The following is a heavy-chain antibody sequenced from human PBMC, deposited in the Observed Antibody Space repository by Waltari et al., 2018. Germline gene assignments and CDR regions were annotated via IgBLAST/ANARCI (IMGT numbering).Heavy chain of an antibody. CDR3: ARDGALTTADYRWFDS. V-gene: IGHV1-8*01. J-gene: IGHJ5*01. CDR1: GYTFTSHD. CDR2: LNPRNGKT. Sequence: QVQLVQSGPEVKKPGASVKVSCKTSGYTFTSHDVNWVRQAAGQGLEWMAWLNPRNGKTGYRQRFKGRLTVTRNTSISTVFMELSSLTSEDTAVYYCARDGALTTADYRWFDSWGQGTLITVSS. D-gene: IGHD3-10*01.